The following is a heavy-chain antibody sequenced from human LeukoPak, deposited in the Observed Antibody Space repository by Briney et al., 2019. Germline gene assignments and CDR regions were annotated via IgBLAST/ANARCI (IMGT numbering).Heavy chain of an antibody. CDR2: INHSGST. D-gene: IGHD5-18*01. J-gene: IGHJ4*02. CDR3: ARGAGYSYGEQFDY. CDR1: GGSFSGYY. V-gene: IGHV4-34*01. Sequence: SETLSLTCAVYGGSFSGYYWSWIRQPPGKGLEWIGEINHSGSTNYNPSLKSRVTISVDTSKNQFSLKLSSVTAADTAVYYCARGAGYSYGEQFDYWGQGTLVTVSS.